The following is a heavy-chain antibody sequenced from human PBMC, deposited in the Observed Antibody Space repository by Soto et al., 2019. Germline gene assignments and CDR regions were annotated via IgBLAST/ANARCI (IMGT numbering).Heavy chain of an antibody. D-gene: IGHD6-13*01. J-gene: IGHJ6*02. CDR1: GCTFSSYE. CDR3: AKDAPIAAAGTFYYYYGMDV. CDR2: ISTSGSTT. V-gene: IGHV3-48*03. Sequence: LILSCAASGCTFSSYEMNWVRQAPGKGLEWVSYISTSGSTTYYADSVKGRFTISRDNSKNTLYLQMNSLRAEDTAVYYCAKDAPIAAAGTFYYYYGMDVWGQGTTVTVSS.